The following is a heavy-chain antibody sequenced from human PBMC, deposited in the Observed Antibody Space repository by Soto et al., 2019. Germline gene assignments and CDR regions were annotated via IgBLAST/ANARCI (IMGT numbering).Heavy chain of an antibody. D-gene: IGHD2-8*01. CDR3: ARQGVYAIDEYNWFDP. J-gene: IGHJ5*02. CDR1: GYSFTSYW. Sequence: GESLKISCKGSGYSFTSYWIGWVRQMPGKGLEWMGIIYPGDSDTRYSPSFQGQVTISADKSISTAYLQWSSLKASDTAMYYCARQGVYAIDEYNWFDPWGQGTLVTVSS. V-gene: IGHV5-51*01. CDR2: IYPGDSDT.